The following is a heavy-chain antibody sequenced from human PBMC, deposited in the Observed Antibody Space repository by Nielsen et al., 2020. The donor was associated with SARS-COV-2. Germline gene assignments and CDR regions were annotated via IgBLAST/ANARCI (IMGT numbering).Heavy chain of an antibody. Sequence: GESLKISCKGSGYSFTSYWIGWVRQMPGKGLEWMGIIYPGDSDTRYSPSFQGQVTISADKSISTAYLQWSRLRSDDTAVYYCARTGIAVAGIDFDYWGQGTLVTVSS. V-gene: IGHV5-51*01. CDR2: IYPGDSDT. CDR1: GYSFTSYW. D-gene: IGHD6-19*01. CDR3: ARTGIAVAGIDFDY. J-gene: IGHJ4*02.